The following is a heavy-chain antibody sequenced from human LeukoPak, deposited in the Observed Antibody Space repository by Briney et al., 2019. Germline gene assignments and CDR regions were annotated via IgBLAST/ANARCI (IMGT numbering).Heavy chain of an antibody. V-gene: IGHV4-30-4*01. CDR1: GGSISSGDYY. CDR2: IYYSGST. D-gene: IGHD4/OR15-4a*01. J-gene: IGHJ4*02. CDR3: ARELTYADY. Sequence: PSQTLSLTCTVSGGSISSGDYYWRWLRQPPGKGLEWIGYIYYSGSTYYNPSHKSRVTMSVDTSKNQFSLKLSSVTAADTAVYYCARELTYADYWGQGTLVTVSS.